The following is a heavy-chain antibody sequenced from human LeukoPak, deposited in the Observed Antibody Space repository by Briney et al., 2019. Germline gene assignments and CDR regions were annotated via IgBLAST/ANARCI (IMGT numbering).Heavy chain of an antibody. V-gene: IGHV4-59*01. CDR3: ARAATPRNSSLNYYYYMDV. D-gene: IGHD2-15*01. CDR1: GASISGYY. J-gene: IGHJ6*03. CDR2: IISTGTI. Sequence: SETLSLTCTVSGASISGYYWSWIRQPPGKRLEWIGYIISTGTINYNPSLKSRVTISIDTSKNQLSLQLTSVTAEDTAVYYCARAATPRNSSLNYYYYMDVWGKGTTVTVSS.